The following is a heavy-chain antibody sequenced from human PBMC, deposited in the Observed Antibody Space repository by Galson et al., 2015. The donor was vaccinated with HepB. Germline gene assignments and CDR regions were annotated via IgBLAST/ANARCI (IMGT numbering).Heavy chain of an antibody. CDR3: GKHNFLDYYYMDV. D-gene: IGHD2/OR15-2a*01. V-gene: IGHV3-23*01. J-gene: IGHJ6*03. Sequence: SLRLSCAASGFSFSTHAMSWVRQAPGKGLEWVSSISGRGGTTHYADSVKGRFTISRDNSKNTLHLQMNSLRAEDTAVYYCGKHNFLDYYYMDVWGKGTTVTVSS. CDR1: GFSFSTHA. CDR2: ISGRGGTT.